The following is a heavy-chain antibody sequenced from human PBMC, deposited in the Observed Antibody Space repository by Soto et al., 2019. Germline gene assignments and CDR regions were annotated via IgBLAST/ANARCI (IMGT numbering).Heavy chain of an antibody. CDR1: GGSVSSGSYY. Sequence: QVQLQESGPGLVKPSETLSLTCTVSGGSVSSGSYYWSWIRQPPGKGLEWIGYIYYSGSTNYNPCLKSRVTLSVDTSKNQFSLKLSSVTAADTAVYYCARDPTYYYYGMDVWGQGTTVTVSS. J-gene: IGHJ6*02. D-gene: IGHD1-1*01. CDR3: ARDPTYYYYGMDV. V-gene: IGHV4-61*01. CDR2: IYYSGST.